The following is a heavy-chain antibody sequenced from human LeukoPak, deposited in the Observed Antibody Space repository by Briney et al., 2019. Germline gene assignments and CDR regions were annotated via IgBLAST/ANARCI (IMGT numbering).Heavy chain of an antibody. D-gene: IGHD3-22*01. CDR2: IRSKAYGGTT. CDR1: GFTFGDYA. V-gene: IGHV3-49*04. Sequence: GGSLRLSCTASGFTFGDYAMSWVRQAPGKGLEWVGFIRSKAYGGTTEYAASVKGRFTISRDDSKIIAYLQMNSLKTEDTAVYYCTRDLSGGYYDSSGYSWGQGTLVTVSS. CDR3: TRDLSGGYYDSSGYS. J-gene: IGHJ5*02.